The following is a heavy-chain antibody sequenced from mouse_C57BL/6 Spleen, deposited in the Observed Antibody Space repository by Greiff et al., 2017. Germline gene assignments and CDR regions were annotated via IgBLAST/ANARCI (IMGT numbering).Heavy chain of an antibody. CDR1: GYTFTSYW. Sequence: QVQLQQPGTELVKPGASVKLSCKASGYTFTSYWMHWVKQSHGKSLEWIGDINPNNGGTIYNQKFKGKATLTVDKSSSTAYMELRSLTSEDTAVYDCARYYYGSSFYWYFDVWGTGTTVTVSS. V-gene: IGHV1-53*01. D-gene: IGHD1-1*01. CDR3: ARYYYGSSFYWYFDV. J-gene: IGHJ1*03. CDR2: INPNNGGT.